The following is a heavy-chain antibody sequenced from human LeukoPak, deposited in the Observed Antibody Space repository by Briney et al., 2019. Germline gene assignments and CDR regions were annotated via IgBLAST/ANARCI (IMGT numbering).Heavy chain of an antibody. J-gene: IGHJ4*02. CDR3: ANPAGYFDSSGYDVDY. CDR1: GFPFSSYG. V-gene: IGHV3-33*06. Sequence: GGSLRLSCVASGFPFSSYGMHWVRQAPGKGLEWVAVIWSVGGAEYHADSVKGRFTISRDNSKNMLFLQMSSLRAEDTAVYYCANPAGYFDSSGYDVDYWGQGTLVTVSS. CDR2: IWSVGGAE. D-gene: IGHD3-22*01.